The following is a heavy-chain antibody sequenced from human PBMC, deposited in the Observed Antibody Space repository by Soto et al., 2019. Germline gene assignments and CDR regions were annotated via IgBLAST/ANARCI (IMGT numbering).Heavy chain of an antibody. D-gene: IGHD2-15*01. J-gene: IGHJ5*02. V-gene: IGHV1-46*01. CDR1: GYTFTDYR. CDR2: INPSGGST. Sequence: QVQLVQSGAEVKKPGASVKVSCKASGYTFTDYRMIWVRQAPGQGLEWMGIINPSGGSTNYAPNCQGRVTLTRDSFTSTVCMELSNLRSEDAAVYYCARPTGGMANWFDPWGKGPLVTV. CDR3: ARPTGGMANWFDP.